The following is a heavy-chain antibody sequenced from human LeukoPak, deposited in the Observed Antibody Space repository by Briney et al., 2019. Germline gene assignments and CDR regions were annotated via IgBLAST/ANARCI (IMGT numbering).Heavy chain of an antibody. Sequence: GGSLRLSCAASGFTFSGYAMSWVRQAPGKGLEWVSAISGSGGSTYYADSVKGRFTISRDNSKNTLYLQMNSLRAEDTAVYYCAKDQFRGSSGWYFDYWGQGTLVTVSS. D-gene: IGHD6-19*01. CDR3: AKDQFRGSSGWYFDY. V-gene: IGHV3-23*01. J-gene: IGHJ4*02. CDR2: ISGSGGST. CDR1: GFTFSGYA.